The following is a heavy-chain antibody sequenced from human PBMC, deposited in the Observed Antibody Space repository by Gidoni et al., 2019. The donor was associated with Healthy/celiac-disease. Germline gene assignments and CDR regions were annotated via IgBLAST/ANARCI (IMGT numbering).Heavy chain of an antibody. D-gene: IGHD3-16*01. CDR1: GFTFDDFA. CDR2: ISWNSGSI. CDR3: AKWGLGLRAFDI. J-gene: IGHJ3*02. V-gene: IGHV3-9*01. Sequence: EVPLVDSGGRWVLPGRSLRLSCPASGFTFDDFAMHWVRQAPGTGLGWVSGISWNSGSIGYADSVKGRFTISRDNAKNSLYLQMNSRRAEDTALYYCAKWGLGLRAFDIWGQGTMVTVSS.